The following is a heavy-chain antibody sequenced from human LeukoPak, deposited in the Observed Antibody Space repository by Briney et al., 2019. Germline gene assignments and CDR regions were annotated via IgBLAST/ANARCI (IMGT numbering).Heavy chain of an antibody. D-gene: IGHD1-26*01. Sequence: GGSLRLSCAASGFIFSNYALAWVRQAPGKGLEWVSGISRIGGSTHYADSVKGRFTISRDNSKNILYLQMNSLRAEDTALYYCVTEVSGSFPTWGQGTLVTVSS. CDR2: ISRIGGST. CDR3: VTEVSGSFPT. J-gene: IGHJ4*02. V-gene: IGHV3-23*01. CDR1: GFIFSNYA.